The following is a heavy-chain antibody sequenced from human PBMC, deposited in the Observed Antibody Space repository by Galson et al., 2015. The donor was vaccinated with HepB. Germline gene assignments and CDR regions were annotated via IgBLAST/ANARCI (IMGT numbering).Heavy chain of an antibody. CDR3: ARDRRETLXWGFGX. Sequence: SLRLSXAXXXFTXXXYYMSWXXXTPGKGLEXVSYISXXSDXXNXADSVKGRFAVXRDNAKNSLFLHMNSLRAEDTAVYYCARDRRETLXWGFGXWGPG. D-gene: IGHD7-27*01. CDR2: ISXXSDXX. J-gene: IGHJ4*02. V-gene: IGHV3-11*05. CDR1: XFTXXXYY.